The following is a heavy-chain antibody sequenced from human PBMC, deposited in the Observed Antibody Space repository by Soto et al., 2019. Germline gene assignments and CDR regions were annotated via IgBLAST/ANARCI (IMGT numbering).Heavy chain of an antibody. CDR1: GGSISSSSYY. V-gene: IGHV4-39*01. CDR2: IYYSGST. Sequence: SETLSLTCTVSGGSISSSSYYWGWIRQPPGKGLEWIGSIYYSGSTYYNPSLKSRVTISVDTSKNQFSLKPSSVTAADTAVYYCARHGAEYYDILTGYPLYYYYGLDVWGQGTTVTVSS. CDR3: ARHGAEYYDILTGYPLYYYYGLDV. D-gene: IGHD3-9*01. J-gene: IGHJ6*02.